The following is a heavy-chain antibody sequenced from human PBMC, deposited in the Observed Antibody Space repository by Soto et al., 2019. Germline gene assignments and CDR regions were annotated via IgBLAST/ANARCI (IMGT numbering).Heavy chain of an antibody. CDR3: ARSRYMDV. V-gene: IGHV4-34*01. J-gene: IGHJ6*03. CDR2: INHSGST. Sequence: SETLSLTCVVSGGSLSDYFWSWIRQPPGMALEWIGEINHSGSTNYNPSLKSRVTISVDTSKNQFSLKLSSVTAADTAVYYCARSRYMDVWGKGTTVTVSS. CDR1: GGSLSDYF.